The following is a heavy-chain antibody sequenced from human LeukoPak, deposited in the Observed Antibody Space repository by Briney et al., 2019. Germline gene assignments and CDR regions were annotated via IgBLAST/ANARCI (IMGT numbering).Heavy chain of an antibody. CDR2: ISRTGNSI. Sequence: GGSLRHSCAASGFTLSSYGVNWVRLAPGKGLEWISYISRTGNSIYYADSVKGRFTISRDSAKNSLYLQMNSLRAEDTAVYYCARGPYSCNWYVHYWAQKPLVTVAS. CDR3: ARGPYSCNWYVHY. J-gene: IGHJ4*02. V-gene: IGHV3-48*03. D-gene: IGHD6-13*01. CDR1: GFTLSSYG.